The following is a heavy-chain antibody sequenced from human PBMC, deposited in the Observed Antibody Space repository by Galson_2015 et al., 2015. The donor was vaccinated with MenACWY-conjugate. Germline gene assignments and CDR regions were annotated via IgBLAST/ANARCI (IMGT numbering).Heavy chain of an antibody. CDR2: IIPILGLA. Sequence: SVKVSCKASGGTFSSYAISWVRQAPGQGLEWMGRIIPILGLANYAQKFQGRVMITADKSTSTAYMELSSLRSEDTAVYYCARGDSSGYYYLSSWGQGTTVTVSS. CDR1: GGTFSSYA. D-gene: IGHD3-22*01. CDR3: ARGDSSGYYYLSS. J-gene: IGHJ6*02. V-gene: IGHV1-69*04.